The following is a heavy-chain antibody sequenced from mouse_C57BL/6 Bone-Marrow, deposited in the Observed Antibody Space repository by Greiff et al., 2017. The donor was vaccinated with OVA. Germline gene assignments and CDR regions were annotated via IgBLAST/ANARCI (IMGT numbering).Heavy chain of an antibody. D-gene: IGHD6-1*01. CDR2: ISSGSSTI. J-gene: IGHJ4*01. CDR1: GFTFSDYG. V-gene: IGHV5-17*01. Sequence: EVHLVESGGGLVKPGGSLKLSCAASGFTFSDYGMHWVRQAPEKGLEWVAYISSGSSTIYYADTVKGRFTISRDNAKNTLFLQMTSLRSEDTAMYYCARINQNAMDYWGQGTSVTVSS. CDR3: ARINQNAMDY.